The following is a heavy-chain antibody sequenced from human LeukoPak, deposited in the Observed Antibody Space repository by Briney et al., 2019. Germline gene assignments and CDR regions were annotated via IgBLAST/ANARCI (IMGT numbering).Heavy chain of an antibody. J-gene: IGHJ3*02. D-gene: IGHD4-17*01. Sequence: SETLSLTCAVYGGSFSGYYWSWIRQPPGKGLEWIGEINHGGSTNYNPSPKSRVTISVDTSKNQFSLKLSSVTAADTAVYYCARHPTTVTTWAFDIWGQGTMVTVSS. CDR3: ARHPTTVTTWAFDI. CDR1: GGSFSGYY. CDR2: INHGGST. V-gene: IGHV4-34*01.